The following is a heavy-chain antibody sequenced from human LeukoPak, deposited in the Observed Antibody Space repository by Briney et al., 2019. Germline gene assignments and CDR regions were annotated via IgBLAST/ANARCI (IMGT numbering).Heavy chain of an antibody. CDR3: ARDSDTAMVAAPYYFDY. V-gene: IGHV1-69*13. J-gene: IGHJ4*02. CDR1: GGTFSSHA. Sequence: SVKVSCKASGGTFSSHAISWVRQAPGQGLEWMGGNIPIFGTANYAQKFQGRVTITADESTSTAYMELSSLRSEDTAVYYCARDSDTAMVAAPYYFDYWGQGTLVTVSS. CDR2: NIPIFGTA. D-gene: IGHD5-18*01.